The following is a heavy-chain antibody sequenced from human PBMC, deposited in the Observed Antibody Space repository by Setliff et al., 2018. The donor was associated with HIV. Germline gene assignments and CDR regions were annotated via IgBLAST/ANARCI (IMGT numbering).Heavy chain of an antibody. CDR3: ARVRFNFDNVRCFDL. CDR1: RGSFSHYY. V-gene: IGHV4-34*01. D-gene: IGHD1-20*01. J-gene: IGHJ2*01. CDR2: INQERTT. Sequence: SETLSLTCAVFRGSFSHYYWTWIRQSPGKGLEWIAEINQERTTFYNPSLKSRVTMSLDTSRNEVSLRLSSVTAADTATYFCARVRFNFDNVRCFDLWGPGTLVTVSS.